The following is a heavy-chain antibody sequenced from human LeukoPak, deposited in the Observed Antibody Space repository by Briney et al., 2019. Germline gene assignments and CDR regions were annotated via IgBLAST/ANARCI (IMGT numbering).Heavy chain of an antibody. Sequence: SETLSLTCTISGGSISIYYWSWSRQPAGKGLEWIGRFYTSGSTDYNPSLKSRVTISVDESKNQFSLKLSSVTAADTAVYYCARDSDGLHFDYWGQGTMVTVSS. CDR2: FYTSGST. J-gene: IGHJ4*02. CDR1: GGSISIYY. CDR3: ARDSDGLHFDY. V-gene: IGHV4-4*07.